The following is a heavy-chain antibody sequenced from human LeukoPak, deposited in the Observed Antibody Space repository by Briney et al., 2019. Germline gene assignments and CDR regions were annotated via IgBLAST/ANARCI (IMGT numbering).Heavy chain of an antibody. CDR2: MNPNSGNT. D-gene: IGHD6-19*01. CDR3: ARVPRTAVAI. J-gene: IGHJ3*02. Sequence: GASVKVSCKAFGYTFISYDINWVRQATGQGLEWMGYMNPNSGNTGYAQKFQGRVTMTRNTSISTAYMELSSLRSEDTAVYFCARVPRTAVAIWGQGTMVTVSS. CDR1: GYTFISYD. V-gene: IGHV1-8*01.